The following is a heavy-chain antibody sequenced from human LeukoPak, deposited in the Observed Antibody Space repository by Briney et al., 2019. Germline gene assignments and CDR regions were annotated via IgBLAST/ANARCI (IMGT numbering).Heavy chain of an antibody. CDR2: ISYDGSNK. J-gene: IGHJ4*02. D-gene: IGHD5-24*01. CDR1: GFTFSSYA. Sequence: GGSLRLSCAASGFTFSSYAMHWVRQAPGKGLEWVAVISYDGSNKYYADSVKGRFTISRGNSKNTLYLQMNSLRAEDTAVYYCARDHWGRWLQSIDYWGQGTLVTVSS. CDR3: ARDHWGRWLQSIDY. V-gene: IGHV3-30-3*01.